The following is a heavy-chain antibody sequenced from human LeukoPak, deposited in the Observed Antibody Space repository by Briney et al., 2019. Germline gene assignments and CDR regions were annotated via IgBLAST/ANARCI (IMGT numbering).Heavy chain of an antibody. CDR1: GYTFTSDG. D-gene: IGHD2-2*02. CDR2: ISDYIGET. Sequence: ASVRVSCTASGYTFTSDGISWGRQAPGQGLEWMGWISDYIGETNYAQTLQSRGTITTDTSTSTAYRELRSLRSDDTAVYYWARDGADIVVVPAAIIPRNKHTYCYYYMDVWGKGTTVTVSS. J-gene: IGHJ6*03. V-gene: IGHV1-18*01. CDR3: ARDGADIVVVPAAIIPRNKHTYCYYYMDV.